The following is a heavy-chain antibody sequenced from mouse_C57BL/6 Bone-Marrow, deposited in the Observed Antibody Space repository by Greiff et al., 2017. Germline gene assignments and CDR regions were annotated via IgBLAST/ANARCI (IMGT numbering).Heavy chain of an antibody. J-gene: IGHJ3*01. CDR2: INPRTGGT. CDR1: GYSFTGYY. CDR3: ARRSYYDYDAY. Sequence: VQLQQPGPALVKPGASVQISCKASGYSFTGYYLNWVKQSPEKSLAWIGEINPRTGGTTYNQKFKAKATLTVDKSSSTAYMQLKSLTSEDSAVYYCARRSYYDYDAYWAQGTLVSVSA. V-gene: IGHV1-42*01. D-gene: IGHD2-4*01.